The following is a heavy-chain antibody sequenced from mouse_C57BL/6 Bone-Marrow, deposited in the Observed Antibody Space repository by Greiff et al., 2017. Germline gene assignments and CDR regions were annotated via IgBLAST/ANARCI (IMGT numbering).Heavy chain of an antibody. CDR2: INPYNGGT. Sequence: VQLQQSGPVLVKPGASVKMSCKASGYTFTDYYMNWVKQSPGQSLEWIGVINPYNGGTSYNQKFKGKATLTVDKSSSTAYMELNSLTSEGSAVYYGARLLRSDYWGQGTTLTVSS. J-gene: IGHJ2*01. CDR1: GYTFTDYY. CDR3: ARLLRSDY. V-gene: IGHV1-19*01. D-gene: IGHD1-1*01.